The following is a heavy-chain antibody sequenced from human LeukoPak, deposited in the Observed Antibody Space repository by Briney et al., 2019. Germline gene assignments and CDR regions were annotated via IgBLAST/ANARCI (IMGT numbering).Heavy chain of an antibody. D-gene: IGHD3-3*01. CDR3: ARDRSGDDDFWSGYYTNWFDP. CDR1: GFTVSSNY. V-gene: IGHV3-66*01. CDR2: IYSDGST. Sequence: GGSLSLSCTASGFTVSSNYMSWARQAPGKGLECVSVIYSDGSTYYADSVKGRFTISRDNSKNTLYLQMNSLRAEDTAVYYCARDRSGDDDFWSGYYTNWFDPWGQGTLVTVSS. J-gene: IGHJ5*02.